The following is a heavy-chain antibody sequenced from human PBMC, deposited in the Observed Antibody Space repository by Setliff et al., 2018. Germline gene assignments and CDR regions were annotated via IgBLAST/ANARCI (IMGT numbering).Heavy chain of an antibody. CDR2: INYYGSIFDDGTTYST. Sequence: SETLSLTCTVSGGSISNSTFYWGWIRQPPGKGLEWIGSINYYGSIFDDGTTYSTYYNPSLKSRATISIDTSKSQFSLKLSSMTAADTGVYFCARVVPTARRGRLYYYYMDVWDKGATVTVSS. CDR1: GGSISNSTFY. J-gene: IGHJ6*03. V-gene: IGHV4-39*07. CDR3: ARVVPTARRGRLYYYYMDV. D-gene: IGHD1-1*01.